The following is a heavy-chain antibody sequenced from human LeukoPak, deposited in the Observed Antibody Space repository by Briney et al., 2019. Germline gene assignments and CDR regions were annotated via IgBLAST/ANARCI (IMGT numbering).Heavy chain of an antibody. V-gene: IGHV4-59*10. Sequence: SETLSLTCAVYGGSFSGYYWSWIRQPAGKGLEWIGRIYTSGSTNYNPSLKSRVTISVDKSKNQFSLKLSSVTAADTAVYYCARVRRDGYLFDYWGQGTLVTVSS. CDR3: ARVRRDGYLFDY. J-gene: IGHJ4*02. CDR2: IYTSGST. D-gene: IGHD5-24*01. CDR1: GGSFSGYY.